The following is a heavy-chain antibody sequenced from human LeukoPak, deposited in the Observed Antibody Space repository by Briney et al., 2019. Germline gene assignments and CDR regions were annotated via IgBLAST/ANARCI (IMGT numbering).Heavy chain of an antibody. D-gene: IGHD2-15*01. J-gene: IGHJ4*02. CDR1: GFRFSDYW. CDR3: ARFSSAGEDY. V-gene: IGHV3-74*01. Sequence: GGSLRLSCAASGFRFSDYWMFWVRQAPGKGPVWVSHISTDGTSTTYADSVKGRFTISRDNAKNTMCLHMNSLRVEDTAVYYCARFSSAGEDYWGQGTLVTVSS. CDR2: ISTDGTST.